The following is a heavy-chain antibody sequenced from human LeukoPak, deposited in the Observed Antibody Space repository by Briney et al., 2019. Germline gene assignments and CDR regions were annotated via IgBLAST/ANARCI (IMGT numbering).Heavy chain of an antibody. D-gene: IGHD3-22*01. V-gene: IGHV3-74*01. CDR1: GFTFISYW. CDR2: INSDGSTT. J-gene: IGHJ4*02. Sequence: PGGSLTLSCAASGFTFISYWMHWVPQAPGKGLVWVSRINSDGSTTSYAASVKGRFTISRDTAKNTLYLQMNSLRAEDTAVYYCARGHHYYDSSAYYYWGQGTLVTVSS. CDR3: ARGHHYYDSSAYYY.